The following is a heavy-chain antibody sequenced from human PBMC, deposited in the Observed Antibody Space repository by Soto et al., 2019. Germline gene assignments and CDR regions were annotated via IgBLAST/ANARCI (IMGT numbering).Heavy chain of an antibody. Sequence: ASVKVSCKASGYTSTSYYIHWVRQAPGQGLEWMGIINPSGGSTSYAQKFQGRVTMTRDTSTSTVYMELSSLRSEDTAVYYCARDKREIQPTPAGMDVWGQGTTVTVSS. CDR2: INPSGGST. J-gene: IGHJ6*02. V-gene: IGHV1-46*01. CDR1: GYTSTSYY. D-gene: IGHD5-18*01. CDR3: ARDKREIQPTPAGMDV.